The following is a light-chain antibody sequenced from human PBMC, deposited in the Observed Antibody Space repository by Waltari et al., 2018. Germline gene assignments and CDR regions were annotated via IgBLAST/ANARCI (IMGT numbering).Light chain of an antibody. CDR1: SGYSSNV. CDR2: VNRDGSH. Sequence: LVLTQSPSASASLGASVKLTCTLSSGYSSNVIAWLQQQPGKGPRYLMTVNRDGSHRKGDDIPARFSASNAGTEYYLTISSLQSEDEADYYCQTGGHGTWVFGGGTKLTVL. CDR3: QTGGHGTWV. V-gene: IGLV4-69*01. J-gene: IGLJ3*02.